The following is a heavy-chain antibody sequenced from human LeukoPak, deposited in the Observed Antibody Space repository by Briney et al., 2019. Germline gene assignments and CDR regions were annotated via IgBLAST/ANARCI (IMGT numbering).Heavy chain of an antibody. V-gene: IGHV1-69*04. CDR3: ARATGAFDI. CDR1: GGTFSSYA. J-gene: IGHJ3*02. CDR2: IIPIFGIA. D-gene: IGHD5-24*01. Sequence: GASVKVSCKASGGTFSSYAISWVRQAPGRGLEWMGRIIPIFGIANYAQKFQGRVTITADKSTSTAYMELSSLRSEDTAVYYCARATGAFDIWGQGTTVTVSS.